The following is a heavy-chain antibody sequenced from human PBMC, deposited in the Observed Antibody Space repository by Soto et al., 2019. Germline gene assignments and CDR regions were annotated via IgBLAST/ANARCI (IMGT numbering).Heavy chain of an antibody. D-gene: IGHD3-22*01. CDR1: GGSISSGGYS. J-gene: IGHJ3*02. Sequence: QLQLQESGSGLVKPSQTLSLTCAVSGGSISSGGYSWSWIRQPPGKGLEWIGYIYHSGSTYYNPSLKSRVTISVDRSKNQFSLKLSSVTAADTAVYYCATITMIPVEGAFDIWGQGTMVTVSS. V-gene: IGHV4-30-2*01. CDR3: ATITMIPVEGAFDI. CDR2: IYHSGST.